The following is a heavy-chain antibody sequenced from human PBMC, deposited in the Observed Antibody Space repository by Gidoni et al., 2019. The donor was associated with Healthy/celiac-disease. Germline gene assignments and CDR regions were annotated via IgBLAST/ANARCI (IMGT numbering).Heavy chain of an antibody. CDR2: ISSSGSTI. CDR1: GFTFSSYE. CDR3: ARVCGYYDSSGYASDY. J-gene: IGHJ4*02. Sequence: EVQLVAYGGGLVQPGGSLRLSCAASGFTFSSYEMNWVRQAPGKGLEWVSYISSSGSTIYYADSVKGLFTIARDNAKNSLYLQMNSLGAEDTAVYCGARVCGYYDSSGYASDYWGQGTLVTVSS. V-gene: IGHV3-48*03. D-gene: IGHD3-22*01.